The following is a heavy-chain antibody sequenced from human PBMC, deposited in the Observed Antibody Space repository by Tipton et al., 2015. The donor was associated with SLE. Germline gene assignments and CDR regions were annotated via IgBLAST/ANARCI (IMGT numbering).Heavy chain of an antibody. Sequence: TLSLTCAVSGYSISSGYYWGWIRQPPGKGLEWLGTIYYSGSTYYYNPSLKSRVTISVDTSKNQFSLKLSSVTAADTAVYYCARDLGYSSGWNAFDIWGQGTMVTVSS. V-gene: IGHV4-38-2*02. CDR2: IYYSGSTY. CDR3: ARDLGYSSGWNAFDI. J-gene: IGHJ3*02. D-gene: IGHD6-19*01. CDR1: GYSISSGYY.